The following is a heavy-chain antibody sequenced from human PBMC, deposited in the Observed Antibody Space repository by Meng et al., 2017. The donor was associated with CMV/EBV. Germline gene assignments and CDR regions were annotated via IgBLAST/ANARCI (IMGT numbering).Heavy chain of an antibody. J-gene: IGHJ3*02. Sequence: ASVKVSCKASGYTFTSYGISWVRQAPGQGLEWMGWISAYNGNTNYAQKLQGRVTMTTDTSTSTAYMELRSLRSDDTAVYYCARDSRSVVMTHFYDAFDIWGHGTMVTVSS. D-gene: IGHD3-22*01. CDR3: ARDSRSVVMTHFYDAFDI. V-gene: IGHV1-18*01. CDR2: ISAYNGNT. CDR1: GYTFTSYG.